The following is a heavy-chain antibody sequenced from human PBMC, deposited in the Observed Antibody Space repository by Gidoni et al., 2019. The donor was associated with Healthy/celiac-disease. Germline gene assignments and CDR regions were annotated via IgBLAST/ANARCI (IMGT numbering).Heavy chain of an antibody. V-gene: IGHV1-18*01. J-gene: IGHJ5*02. CDR3: AREQQLVRVWFDP. CDR1: GYTVTSDG. CDR2: ISAYNGKT. D-gene: IGHD6-13*01. Sequence: QFQLLQSGAEVKKPGASVKVSCKASGYTVTSDGISWVRPAAGQGLGWMGWISAYNGKTNYAQKLQGRVTMTTDTSTSTAYMELRRLRSDDTAVYYCAREQQLVRVWFDPWGQGTLVTVSS.